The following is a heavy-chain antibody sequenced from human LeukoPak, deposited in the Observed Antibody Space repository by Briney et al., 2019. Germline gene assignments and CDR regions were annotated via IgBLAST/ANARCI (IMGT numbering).Heavy chain of an antibody. CDR2: ISGSGGST. Sequence: GGSLRLSCAASGFTFSSYAMSWVRQAPGKGLEWVSAISGSGGSTYYADSVKGRFTISRDNSKNTLYLQMNSLRAKDTAVYYCAKDSIRGVVITVLDYWGQGTLVTVSS. CDR3: AKDSIRGVVITVLDY. D-gene: IGHD3-22*01. CDR1: GFTFSSYA. V-gene: IGHV3-23*01. J-gene: IGHJ4*02.